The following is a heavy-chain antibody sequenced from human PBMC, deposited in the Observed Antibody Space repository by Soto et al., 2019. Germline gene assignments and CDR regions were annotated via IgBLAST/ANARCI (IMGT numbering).Heavy chain of an antibody. V-gene: IGHV1-18*01. CDR3: ARERERVRYSYGYDYYYGMDV. Sequence: QVQLVQSGAEVKKPGASVKVSCKASGYTFTSYGISWVRQAPGQGLEWMGWISAYNGNTNYAQKLXXXVTMTTDTSTXXAXMXXRSLRSDDTAVYYCARERERVRYSYGYDYYYGMDVWGQGTTVTVSS. J-gene: IGHJ6*02. CDR2: ISAYNGNT. D-gene: IGHD5-18*01. CDR1: GYTFTSYG.